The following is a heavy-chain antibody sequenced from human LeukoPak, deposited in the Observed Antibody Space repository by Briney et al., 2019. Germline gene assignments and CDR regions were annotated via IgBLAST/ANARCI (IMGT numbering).Heavy chain of an antibody. Sequence: ASVKVSCTASGYTFTSYGISWVRQAPGQGLEWMGCINPASGGTDYAQRVQGRVTMTRDTSISTAYMELSRPRSDDTAVYYGARKDYDSSGFYYWGQGTLVTVSS. V-gene: IGHV1-2*02. CDR3: ARKDYDSSGFYY. J-gene: IGHJ4*02. CDR1: GYTFTSYG. CDR2: INPASGGT. D-gene: IGHD3-22*01.